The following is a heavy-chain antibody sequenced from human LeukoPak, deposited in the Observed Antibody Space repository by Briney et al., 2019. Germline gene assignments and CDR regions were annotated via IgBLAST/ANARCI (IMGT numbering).Heavy chain of an antibody. CDR2: ISDTGDTT. Sequence: GGSQRLSCAASGFTFSDNYMIWIRQAPGKGLEWISYISDTGDTTYYADPVKGRFTISRDNAKNSLYLQMNSLRAEDTAVYYCARARKGYYFDYWGQGTLVTVSS. V-gene: IGHV3-11*04. CDR1: GFTFSDNY. CDR3: ARARKGYYFDY. D-gene: IGHD1-14*01. J-gene: IGHJ4*02.